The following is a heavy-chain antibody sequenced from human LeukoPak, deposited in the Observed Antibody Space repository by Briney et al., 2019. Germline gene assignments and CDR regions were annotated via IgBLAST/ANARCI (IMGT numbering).Heavy chain of an antibody. D-gene: IGHD2-15*01. CDR3: ARGDRGYCSGGSCYNNWFDP. J-gene: IGHJ5*02. CDR2: IYYSGST. Sequence: SETLSLTCTVSGGSISSSSYYWGWIRQPPGKGLEWIGSIYYSGSTYYNPSLKSRVTISVDTSKNQFSLKLNSVTAADTAVYYCARGDRGYCSGGSCYNNWFDPWGQGTLVTVSS. V-gene: IGHV4-39*07. CDR1: GGSISSSSYY.